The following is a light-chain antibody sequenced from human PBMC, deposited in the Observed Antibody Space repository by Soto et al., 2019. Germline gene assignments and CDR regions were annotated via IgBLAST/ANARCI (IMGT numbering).Light chain of an antibody. CDR2: DAS. V-gene: IGKV3-11*01. J-gene: IGKJ1*01. CDR1: QSISSY. CDR3: HQRQSWPRT. Sequence: EIVLIQSPATLSVSPGERATLSCRASQSISSYLAWYQQKPGQAPRLLIYDASNRATGIPARFSGSGSGTDFTLTISSLEPEDFAVYYCHQRQSWPRTFGQGTKVDIK.